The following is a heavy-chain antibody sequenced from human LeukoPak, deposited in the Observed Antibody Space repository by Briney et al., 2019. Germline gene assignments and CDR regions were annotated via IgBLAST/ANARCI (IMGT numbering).Heavy chain of an antibody. V-gene: IGHV3-73*01. CDR3: SAGPSDWTEFFQH. Sequence: GGSLRLSCAAPGFTLSDYTMHWVRQASGKGLEWVARIRSKANNYATEYGPSVKGRFTISRDDAKNTAYLQMNSLKTEDTAIYYCSAGPSDWTEFFQHWGQGTLVTVSS. J-gene: IGHJ1*01. D-gene: IGHD6-19*01. CDR1: GFTLSDYT. CDR2: IRSKANNYAT.